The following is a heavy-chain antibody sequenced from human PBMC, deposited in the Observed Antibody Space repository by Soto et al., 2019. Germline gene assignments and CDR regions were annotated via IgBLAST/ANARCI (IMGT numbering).Heavy chain of an antibody. CDR2: ISAYNGNT. D-gene: IGHD6-13*01. J-gene: IGHJ4*02. Sequence: ASVKVSCKASGYAFTSYGISWVRQAPGQGLEWMGWISAYNGNTNYAQKLQGRVTMTTDTSTSTAYMELRSLRSDDTAVYYCARSPVYYSSSWYGGFDYWGQGTLVTVS. V-gene: IGHV1-18*04. CDR3: ARSPVYYSSSWYGGFDY. CDR1: GYAFTSYG.